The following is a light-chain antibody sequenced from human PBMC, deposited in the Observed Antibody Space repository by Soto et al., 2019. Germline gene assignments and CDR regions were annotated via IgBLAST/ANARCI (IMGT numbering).Light chain of an antibody. CDR1: TGPVTSRHY. CDR3: SLSYSGVRV. V-gene: IGLV7-46*01. J-gene: IGLJ3*02. CDR2: DTD. Sequence: QAVVTQEPSLTVSPGGTVTLTCGSSTGPVTSRHYPYWFRQKPGQVPRALIFDTDNKHSWTPARFSGSLLGGKPALTLSGAQPEDEADYYCSLSYSGVRVFGGGTKLTVL.